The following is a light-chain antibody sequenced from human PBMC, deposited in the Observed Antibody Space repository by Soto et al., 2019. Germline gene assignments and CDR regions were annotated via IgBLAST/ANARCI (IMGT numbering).Light chain of an antibody. Sequence: DIVMTQSPDSLAVSLGERATINCKSSQTVFFNSNNKNYVVWYQQKPGQPPKLLMSWASIRESGVPDRFSGSGSGTDFTLTISSLQAEDVAVYYCQQYFHSPPTFGGGTRVEI. J-gene: IGKJ4*01. V-gene: IGKV4-1*01. CDR3: QQYFHSPPT. CDR1: QTVFFNSNNKNY. CDR2: WAS.